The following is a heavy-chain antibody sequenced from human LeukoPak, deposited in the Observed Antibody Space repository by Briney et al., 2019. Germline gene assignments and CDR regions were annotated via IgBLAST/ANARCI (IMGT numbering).Heavy chain of an antibody. CDR2: INPNSGGT. V-gene: IGHV1-2*02. CDR3: ARVGCSSTSCYEDFQH. D-gene: IGHD2-2*01. Sequence: GASVKVSCKTSGYTFTGYYMHWVRQAPGQGLEWMVWINPNSGGTNYAQKFQGRVTMTRDTSISTAYMELSRLRSDDTAVYYCARVGCSSTSCYEDFQHWGQGTLVTVSS. CDR1: GYTFTGYY. J-gene: IGHJ1*01.